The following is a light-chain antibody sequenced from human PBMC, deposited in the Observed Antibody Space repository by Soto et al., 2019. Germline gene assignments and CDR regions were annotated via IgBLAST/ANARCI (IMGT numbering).Light chain of an antibody. CDR1: SSDVGGYNY. J-gene: IGLJ1*01. Sequence: QSALTQPRSVSGSPGQSVTISCTGTSSDVGGYNYVSWYQQHPGKAPKLMIYDVSKRPSGVPDRFSGSKSGNTASLTISGRQAEDEADYYCCSYAGSYSYVFGTGIKLTVL. CDR3: CSYAGSYSYV. V-gene: IGLV2-11*01. CDR2: DVS.